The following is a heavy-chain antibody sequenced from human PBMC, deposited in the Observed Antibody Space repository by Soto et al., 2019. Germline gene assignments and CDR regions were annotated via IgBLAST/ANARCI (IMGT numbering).Heavy chain of an antibody. D-gene: IGHD3-10*01. J-gene: IGHJ6*02. CDR2: IIPIFGTA. CDR1: GGTFSSYA. Sequence: QVQLVQSGAEVKKPGSSVKVSCKASGGTFSSYAISWVRQAPGQGLEWMGGIIPIFGTANYAQKFQGRVTITADESTSTAYMELSSLRSEDTAAYYCATLRFGEEDYYYGMDVWGQGTTVTVSS. V-gene: IGHV1-69*12. CDR3: ATLRFGEEDYYYGMDV.